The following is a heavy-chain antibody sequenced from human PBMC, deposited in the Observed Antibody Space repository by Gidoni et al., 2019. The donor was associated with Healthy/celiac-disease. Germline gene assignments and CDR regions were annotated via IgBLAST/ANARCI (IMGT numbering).Heavy chain of an antibody. V-gene: IGHV3-30-3*01. D-gene: IGHD6-13*01. Sequence: QVQRVESGGGVVQPGRSLRLSCAASGFTFSSYAMHWVRQAPGKGLEWVAVIAYDGSNKYYADSVKGRFTISRDNSKNTLYLQMNSLRAEDTAVYYCAREFPPIPDDSIAAAAHIHFDYWGQGTLVTVSS. J-gene: IGHJ4*02. CDR3: AREFPPIPDDSIAAAAHIHFDY. CDR2: IAYDGSNK. CDR1: GFTFSSYA.